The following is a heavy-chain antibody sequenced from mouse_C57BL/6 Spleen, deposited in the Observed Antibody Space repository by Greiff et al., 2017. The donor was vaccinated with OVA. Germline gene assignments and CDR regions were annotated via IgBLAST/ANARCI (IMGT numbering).Heavy chain of an antibody. CDR2: IDPSDSYT. CDR1: GYTFTSYW. V-gene: IGHV1-50*01. CDR3: ARGYFDY. J-gene: IGHJ2*01. Sequence: QVQLQQPGAELVKPGASVKLSCKASGYTFTSYWMQWVKQRPGQGLEWIGEIDPSDSYTNYNQKFKGKATLTVDTSSSTAYMQHSSLTSEDSAVYYCARGYFDYWGQGTTLTVSS.